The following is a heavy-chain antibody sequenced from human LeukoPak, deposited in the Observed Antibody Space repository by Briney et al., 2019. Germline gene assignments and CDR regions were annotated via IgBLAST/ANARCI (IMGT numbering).Heavy chain of an antibody. V-gene: IGHV1-8*01. CDR1: GYTFTSYD. D-gene: IGHD3-10*01. Sequence: ASVKVSCKASGYTFTSYDINWVRQASGQGLEWMGWMNPNNGNTGYAQKFQGRVTMTRDTSISTAYMELRGLRSEDTAVYYCVRDGEGVAISVNYWFDPWGQGTLVTVSS. CDR3: VRDGEGVAISVNYWFDP. J-gene: IGHJ5*02. CDR2: MNPNNGNT.